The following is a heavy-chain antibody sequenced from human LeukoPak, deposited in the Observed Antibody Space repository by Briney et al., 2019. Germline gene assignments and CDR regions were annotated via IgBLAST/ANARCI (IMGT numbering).Heavy chain of an antibody. D-gene: IGHD1-7*01. CDR2: INTNTGNP. Sequence: ASVKVSCKASGYTFTSYAINWVRQAPGQGREWMGWINTNTGNPTFAQGFTGRFVFSLDTSVSTAYLQISSLKTEDTAVYYCARDRTLFDYWGQGTLVTVSS. CDR3: ARDRTLFDY. V-gene: IGHV7-4-1*02. CDR1: GYTFTSYA. J-gene: IGHJ4*02.